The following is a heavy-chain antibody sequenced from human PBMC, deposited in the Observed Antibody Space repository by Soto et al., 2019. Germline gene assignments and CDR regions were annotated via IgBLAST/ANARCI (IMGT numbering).Heavy chain of an antibody. V-gene: IGHV3-30*03. Sequence: GSLRLSCAASGFTFSSYAMHWVRQAPGKGLEWVAVISYDGSNKYYADSVKGRFTISRDNAKNTLYLQMNSLRDEDTAVYYCARAEEVATIFPPSYWGQGTLVTVSS. CDR2: ISYDGSNK. D-gene: IGHD5-12*01. CDR1: GFTFSSYA. CDR3: ARAEEVATIFPPSY. J-gene: IGHJ4*02.